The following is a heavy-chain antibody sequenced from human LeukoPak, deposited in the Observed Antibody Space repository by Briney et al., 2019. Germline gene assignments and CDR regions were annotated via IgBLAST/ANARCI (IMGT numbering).Heavy chain of an antibody. CDR3: ARGTLIAAAVTSPEFDP. J-gene: IGHJ5*02. V-gene: IGHV1-8*02. CDR1: GYTFTSYD. CDR2: MNPNSGNT. D-gene: IGHD6-13*01. Sequence: GASVKVSCKASGYTFTSYDINWVRQATGQGLEWMGWMNPNSGNTGYAQKFQGRVTMTRNTSISTAYMELSSLRSEDTAVYYCARGTLIAAAVTSPEFDPWGQGTLVTVSS.